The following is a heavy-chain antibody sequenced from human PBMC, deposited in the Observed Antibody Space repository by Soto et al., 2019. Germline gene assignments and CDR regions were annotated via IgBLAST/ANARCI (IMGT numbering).Heavy chain of an antibody. CDR1: GFTFSSYA. Sequence: GGSLRLSCAASGFTFSSYAMHWVRQAPGKGLEWVAVISYDGSNKYYADPVKGRFTISRDNSKNTLYLQMNSLRAEDTAVYYCARIYPINTAAAGMTTFDYWGQGTLVTVSS. V-gene: IGHV3-30-3*01. D-gene: IGHD6-13*01. CDR2: ISYDGSNK. J-gene: IGHJ4*02. CDR3: ARIYPINTAAAGMTTFDY.